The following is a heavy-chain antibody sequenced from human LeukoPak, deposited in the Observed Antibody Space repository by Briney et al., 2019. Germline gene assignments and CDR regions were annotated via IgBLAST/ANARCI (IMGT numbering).Heavy chain of an antibody. V-gene: IGHV3-30*03. CDR3: VRDHFYAFDY. D-gene: IGHD2/OR15-2a*01. CDR2: ISYDGSNK. J-gene: IGHJ4*02. CDR1: GFTFSSYG. Sequence: PGGSLRLSCAASGFTFSSYGMHWVRQAPGKGLEWVAVISYDGSNKYYADSVKGRFTISRDNAKNSLYLQMNSLRAEDTAVYYCVRDHFYAFDYWGQGTLVAVSS.